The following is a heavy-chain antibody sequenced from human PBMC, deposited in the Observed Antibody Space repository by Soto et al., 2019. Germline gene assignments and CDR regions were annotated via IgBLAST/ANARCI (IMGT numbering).Heavy chain of an antibody. CDR3: APAYGGRSLY. D-gene: IGHD1-26*01. CDR1: GFSLTTDRVG. V-gene: IGHV2-5*02. Sequence: QITLKESGPTLVKPTQTLTLTCTFSGFSLTTDRVGVGWIRQPPGEALEWIAVIYWDDSKTYRPSLESRLTITKDTSKNQVALTMTNMDSLDTATYYCAPAYGGRSLYWGQGTLVTVSS. CDR2: IYWDDSK. J-gene: IGHJ4*02.